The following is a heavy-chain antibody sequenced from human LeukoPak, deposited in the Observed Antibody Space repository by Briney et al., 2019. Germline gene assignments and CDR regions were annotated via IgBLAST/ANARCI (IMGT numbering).Heavy chain of an antibody. CDR1: GFTFSSYS. Sequence: GGSLRLSCAASGFTFSSYSMNWVRQAPGKGLEWVSYISSSSSTIYYADSVKGRFTISRDNAKNSLYLQMNSLRAEDTAVYYCARAQFCGGDYYHAFDIWGQGTMVTVSS. V-gene: IGHV3-48*01. D-gene: IGHD2-21*01. CDR2: ISSSSSTI. CDR3: ARAQFCGGDYYHAFDI. J-gene: IGHJ3*02.